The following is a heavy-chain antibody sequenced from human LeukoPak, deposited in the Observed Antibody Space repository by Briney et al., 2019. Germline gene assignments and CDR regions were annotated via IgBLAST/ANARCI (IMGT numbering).Heavy chain of an antibody. CDR3: ARKVLRYYGMDV. CDR2: ISSSSSYI. CDR1: GFTFRTYS. Sequence: GGSLRLSCAASGFTFRTYSMNWVRQAPGKGLEWVSSISSSSSYIYYADSVKGRFTIPRDNAKNSLYLQMNSLRAEDTAVYYCARKVLRYYGMDVWGQGTTVTVSS. V-gene: IGHV3-21*01. J-gene: IGHJ6*02.